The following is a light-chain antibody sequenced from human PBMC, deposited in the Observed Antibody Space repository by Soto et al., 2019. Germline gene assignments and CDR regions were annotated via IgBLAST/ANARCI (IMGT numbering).Light chain of an antibody. CDR2: DAS. J-gene: IGKJ5*01. CDR3: QQRSNWPSIT. CDR1: QSVSSRF. Sequence: EIVLTQSPGTLSLSPGESATLSCGASQSVSSRFLAWYQQKPGRAPRVLIYDASTRATGIPDRFSGSGSGTDFTLTISSLEPEDFAVYYCQQRSNWPSITFGQGTRLEIK. V-gene: IGKV3D-20*02.